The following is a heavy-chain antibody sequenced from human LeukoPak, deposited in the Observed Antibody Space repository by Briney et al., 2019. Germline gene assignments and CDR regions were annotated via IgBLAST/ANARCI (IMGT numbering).Heavy chain of an antibody. J-gene: IGHJ5*02. CDR1: GFTFSGYA. D-gene: IGHD2-2*01. V-gene: IGHV3-23*01. Sequence: GGSLRLSCAASGFTFSGYAMSWVRQAPGKGLEWVSAISGSGGSTYYADSVKGRFTISRDNSKNTLYLQMNSLRAEDTAVYYCAKDPPRVVPAAMRKDPFDPWGQGTLVTVSS. CDR3: AKDPPRVVPAAMRKDPFDP. CDR2: ISGSGGST.